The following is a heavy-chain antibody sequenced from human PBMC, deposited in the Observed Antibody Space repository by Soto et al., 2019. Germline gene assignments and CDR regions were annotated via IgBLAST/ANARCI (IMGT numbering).Heavy chain of an antibody. V-gene: IGHV3-30*18. J-gene: IGHJ3*02. D-gene: IGHD5-12*01. CDR2: ISEDGREK. Sequence: QEQLVESGGGVVQAGRSLRLSCAASGFTFNFFGMYWVRQAPGKGLEWVAVISEDGREKYYADSVKGRFTMSRDNSKNMVYLEMSSLRPEDTSVYYCAKERRYSFDAFDIWGHGTMVTVSS. CDR3: AKERRYSFDAFDI. CDR1: GFTFNFFG.